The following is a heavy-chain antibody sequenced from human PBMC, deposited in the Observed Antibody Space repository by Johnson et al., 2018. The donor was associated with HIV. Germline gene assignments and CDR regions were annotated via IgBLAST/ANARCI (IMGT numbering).Heavy chain of an antibody. CDR1: GFTFSDYY. CDR3: ARDRLMTATIFPDAFDI. V-gene: IGHV3-11*04. J-gene: IGHJ3*02. Sequence: QVQLVESGGGLVKPGGSLRLSCAASGFTFSDYYMSWIRQAPGKGLEWVSYISSRGSTIYYADSVKGRFTISRDNAKNALYVQMNSLRAEDTAVYYCARDRLMTATIFPDAFDIWGQGTMVTVSS. D-gene: IGHD4-11*01. CDR2: ISSRGSTI.